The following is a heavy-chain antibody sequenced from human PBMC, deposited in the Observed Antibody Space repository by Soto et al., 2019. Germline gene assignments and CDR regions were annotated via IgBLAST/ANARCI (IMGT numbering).Heavy chain of an antibody. Sequence: GASVKVSCKASGSTFTSYGISWVRQAPGQGLEWMGWISAYNGNTNYAQKLQGRVTMTTDTSTSTAYMELRSLRSDDTAVYYCARDPLYYYDSSGFFPSDAFDIWGQGTMVTVSS. V-gene: IGHV1-18*01. CDR3: ARDPLYYYDSSGFFPSDAFDI. CDR2: ISAYNGNT. D-gene: IGHD3-22*01. CDR1: GSTFTSYG. J-gene: IGHJ3*02.